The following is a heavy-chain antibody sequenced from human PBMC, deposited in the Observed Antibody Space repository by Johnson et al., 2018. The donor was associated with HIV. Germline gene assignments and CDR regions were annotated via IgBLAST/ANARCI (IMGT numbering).Heavy chain of an antibody. J-gene: IGHJ3*02. CDR3: ARARDRSSSRDAFDI. CDR2: IRYDGSNK. CDR1: GFTFSSYG. Sequence: QVQLVESGGGVVQPGRSLRLSCAASGFTFSSYGMHWVRQAPGKGLEWVAVIRYDGSNKYYADSVKGRFTISRDNSKNTLYLQMNSLRAEDTAVYYCARARDRSSSRDAFDIWGQGTMVTVSS. V-gene: IGHV3-30*19. D-gene: IGHD6-13*01.